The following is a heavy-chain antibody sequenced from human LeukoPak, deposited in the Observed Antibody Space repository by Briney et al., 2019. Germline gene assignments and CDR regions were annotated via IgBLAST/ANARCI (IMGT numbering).Heavy chain of an antibody. D-gene: IGHD3-16*01. CDR1: GFTFSSYE. V-gene: IGHV3-48*03. J-gene: IGHJ4*02. CDR3: ARDSDVPFDY. CDR2: ISSGSTI. Sequence: PGGSLRLSCAASGFTFSSYEMNWVRQAPGKGLEWVSYISSGSTIYYADSVKGRFTISRDNAKNSLYLQMNSLRAEDTAVYYCARDSDVPFDYWGQGTLVTVSS.